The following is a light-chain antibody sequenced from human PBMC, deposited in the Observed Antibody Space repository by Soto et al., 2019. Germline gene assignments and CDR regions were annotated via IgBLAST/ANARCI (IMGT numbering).Light chain of an antibody. Sequence: EIVLTQSPGTLSLSPGERATLSCRASERLSSVYLAWYQQRPGQPPRLLIYGASNRATGIPDRFSGSGSGTEFTLTISSLQSEDFAVYYCQQYNNWPSITFGQGTRLEIK. J-gene: IGKJ5*01. CDR1: ERLSSVY. CDR2: GAS. CDR3: QQYNNWPSIT. V-gene: IGKV3D-15*01.